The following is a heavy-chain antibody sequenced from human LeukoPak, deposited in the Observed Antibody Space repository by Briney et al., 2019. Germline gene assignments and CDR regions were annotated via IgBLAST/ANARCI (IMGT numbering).Heavy chain of an antibody. CDR1: GSRFTSYW. V-gene: IGHV5-51*01. J-gene: IGHJ4*02. CDR2: IYPGDSDT. D-gene: IGHD3-22*01. Sequence: GESLQISCQGSGSRFTSYWIGWVRQVPGKGLEWMGIIYPGDSDTRYSPSFQGQVTISADKSISTSYLQWSSLKASDTAMYYCATYDSSGYYQIDYWGQGTLVTVSS. CDR3: ATYDSSGYYQIDY.